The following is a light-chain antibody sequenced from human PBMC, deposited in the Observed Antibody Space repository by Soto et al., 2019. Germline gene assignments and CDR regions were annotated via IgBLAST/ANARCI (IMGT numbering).Light chain of an antibody. Sequence: QSVLTQPPSVSGTPGQRVTISCSGSSSNIGTNVVNWYQQFPGTAPKLLIFKNNNRPSGVPDRFSGSKSDSSASLAISGLLSEDEADYYCAGWDESLSGPVFGGGTKVTVL. J-gene: IGLJ3*02. CDR1: SSNIGTNV. CDR3: AGWDESLSGPV. CDR2: KNN. V-gene: IGLV1-44*01.